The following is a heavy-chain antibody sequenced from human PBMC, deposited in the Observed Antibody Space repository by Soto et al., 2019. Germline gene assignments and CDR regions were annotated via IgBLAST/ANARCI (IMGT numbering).Heavy chain of an antibody. V-gene: IGHV4-31*03. CDR2: IYYSGST. J-gene: IGHJ5*02. CDR3: ARDGAAAAWFDP. Sequence: QVQLQESGPGLVKPSQTLSLTCTVSGGSISSGGYYWSWIRQHPGKGLEWIGYIYYSGSTYYNPSLQMRXXIXVXKAKNQFSLKLSSVTAADTAVYYCARDGAAAAWFDPWGQGTLVTVSS. D-gene: IGHD6-13*01. CDR1: GGSISSGGYY.